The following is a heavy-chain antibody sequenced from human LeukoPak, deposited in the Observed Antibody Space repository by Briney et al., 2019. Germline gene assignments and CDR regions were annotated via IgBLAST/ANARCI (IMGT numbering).Heavy chain of an antibody. CDR3: ARGVYSSSWYDLGWFDP. CDR2: IYYSGST. D-gene: IGHD6-13*01. V-gene: IGHV4-59*12. J-gene: IGHJ5*02. Sequence: PSETLSLTCTVSGGSISSYYWSWIRQPPGKGLEWIGYIYYSGSTDYNPSLKSRVTISVDTSKNQFSLKLSSVTAADTAVYYCARGVYSSSWYDLGWFDPWGQGTLVTVSS. CDR1: GGSISSYY.